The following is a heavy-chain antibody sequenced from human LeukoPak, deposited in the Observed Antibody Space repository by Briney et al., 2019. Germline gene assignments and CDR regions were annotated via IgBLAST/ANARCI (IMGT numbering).Heavy chain of an antibody. D-gene: IGHD6-13*01. CDR1: GGSISSGGYY. V-gene: IGHV4-31*03. J-gene: IGHJ4*02. CDR3: ARGEPDSSSWYGDLDY. CDR2: IYYSGST. Sequence: KASQTLSLTCTVSGGSISSGGYYWSWLRQHPGKGLEWIRYIYYSGSTYYNPSLKSRVTISEDTSKNQFSLKLSSVTAADTAVYYCARGEPDSSSWYGDLDYWGQGTLVTVSS.